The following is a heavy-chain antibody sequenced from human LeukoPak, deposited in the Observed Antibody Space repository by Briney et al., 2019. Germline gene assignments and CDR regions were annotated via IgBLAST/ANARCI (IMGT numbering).Heavy chain of an antibody. V-gene: IGHV1-8*02. CDR2: MNPNSGNT. D-gene: IGHD4-17*01. Sequence: ASVKVSCKASGGTFSSYAISWVRQAPGQGLEWMGWMNPNSGNTGYAQKFQGRVTMTRNTSISTAYMELSSLRSEDTAVYYCARVLYGDYVPFDPWGQGTLVTVSS. CDR1: GGTFSSYA. CDR3: ARVLYGDYVPFDP. J-gene: IGHJ5*02.